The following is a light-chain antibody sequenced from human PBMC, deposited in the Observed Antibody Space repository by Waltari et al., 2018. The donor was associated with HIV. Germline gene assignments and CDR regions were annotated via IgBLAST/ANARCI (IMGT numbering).Light chain of an antibody. Sequence: SSELTQDPAVSVAMGQTVIITCRGDSLRQNYASWYQQRPGQAPRLVFYGNDGRPSGIPDRFSGSSSGDTASLTITGTQAEDEADYYCNCRGNSGDQVLFGGGTHISVL. CDR3: NCRGNSGDQVL. J-gene: IGLJ2*01. V-gene: IGLV3-19*01. CDR1: SLRQNY. CDR2: GND.